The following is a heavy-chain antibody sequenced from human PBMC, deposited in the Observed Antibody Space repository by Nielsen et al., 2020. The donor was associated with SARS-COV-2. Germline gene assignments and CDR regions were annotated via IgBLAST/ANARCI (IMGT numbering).Heavy chain of an antibody. CDR3: ARVQQWLSTSPPDY. CDR1: GFTFSDYY. D-gene: IGHD6-19*01. J-gene: IGHJ4*02. CDR2: ISSSGSTI. Sequence: GGSLRLSCAASGFTFSDYYMSWIRQAPGKGLEWVSYISSSGSTIYYADSVKGRFTISRDNAKNSLYLQMNSLRAEDTAVYYCARVQQWLSTSPPDYWGQGTLVTVSS. V-gene: IGHV3-11*01.